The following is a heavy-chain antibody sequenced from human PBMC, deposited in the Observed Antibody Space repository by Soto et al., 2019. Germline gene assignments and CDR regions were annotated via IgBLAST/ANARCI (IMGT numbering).Heavy chain of an antibody. CDR3: AREWGGVSKDGMDV. CDR1: GGTISSSGYY. Sequence: TSETLSLTCTVSGGTISSSGYYWGWIRQPPGKGLEWIGNIYYSGSTYYKPSLKSRVTISVDTSKNQFSLKLSSVTAADTAVYYCAREWGGVSKDGMDVWGQGTTVTVSS. V-gene: IGHV4-39*07. J-gene: IGHJ6*02. CDR2: IYYSGST. D-gene: IGHD1-26*01.